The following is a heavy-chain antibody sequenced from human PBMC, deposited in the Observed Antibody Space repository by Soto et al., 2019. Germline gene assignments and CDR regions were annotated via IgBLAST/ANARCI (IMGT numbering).Heavy chain of an antibody. CDR1: GYTFTGYY. J-gene: IGHJ5*02. D-gene: IGHD3-10*01. CDR2: INPNSGGT. V-gene: IGHV1-2*02. CDR3: ARAYYYGSGGGWFDP. Sequence: ASVEVSCKXSGYTFTGYYMHWVRQAPGQGLEWMGWINPNSGGTNYAQKFQGRVTMTRDTSISTAYMELSRLGSDDTAVYYCARAYYYGSGGGWFDPWGQGTLVTVSS.